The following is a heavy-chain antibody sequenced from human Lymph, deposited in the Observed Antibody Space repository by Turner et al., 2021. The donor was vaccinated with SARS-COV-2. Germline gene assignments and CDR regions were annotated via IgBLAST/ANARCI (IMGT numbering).Heavy chain of an antibody. V-gene: IGHV3-11*06. CDR1: GFTFSDYF. Sequence: QVRLVESGGGLVKPGGSLRLSCAASGFTFSDYFMSWIRQAPGKGLEWVSYISSSSTYTNYADSVKGRFTISRDNAKNSLYLQMNSLRAEDTAVYYCARPGGPYYYYGMDVWGQGTTVTVSS. CDR3: ARPGGPYYYYGMDV. J-gene: IGHJ6*02. D-gene: IGHD3-16*01. CDR2: ISSSSTYT.